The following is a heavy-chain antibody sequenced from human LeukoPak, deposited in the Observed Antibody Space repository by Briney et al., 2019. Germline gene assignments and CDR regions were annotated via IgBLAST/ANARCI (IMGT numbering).Heavy chain of an antibody. J-gene: IGHJ3*02. V-gene: IGHV1-24*01. CDR3: ATVSPYGRAAAGNVGAFDI. Sequence: ASVKVSCKVSGYTLTGLSMHWVRQAPGKGLEWMGGFDPEDGETIYAQKFQGRVTMTEDTSTDTAYMELSSLRSEDTAVYYCATVSPYGRAAAGNVGAFDIWGQGTLVTVSS. D-gene: IGHD6-13*01. CDR1: GYTLTGLS. CDR2: FDPEDGET.